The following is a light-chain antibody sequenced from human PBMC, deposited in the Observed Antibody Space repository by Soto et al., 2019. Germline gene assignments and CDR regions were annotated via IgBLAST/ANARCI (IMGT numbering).Light chain of an antibody. CDR2: LEGSGSY. Sequence: QSVLTQSSSASASLGSSVKLTCTLSSGHSSYIIAWHQQQPGKGPRYLMKLEGSGSYNKGSGVPDRFSGSSSGADRYLTICNLQSEDEADYYCETWARNTHTVFGGGTKLTV. J-gene: IGLJ3*02. V-gene: IGLV4-60*02. CDR1: SGHSSYI. CDR3: ETWARNTHTV.